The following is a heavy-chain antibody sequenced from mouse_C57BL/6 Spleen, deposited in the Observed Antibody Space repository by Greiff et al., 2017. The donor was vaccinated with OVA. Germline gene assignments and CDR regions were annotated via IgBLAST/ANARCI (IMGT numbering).Heavy chain of an antibody. D-gene: IGHD1-1*01. Sequence: VQGVESGAELVKPGASVKISCKASGYAFSSYWMNWVKQRPGKGLEWIGQIYPGDGDTNYNGKFKGKATLTADKSSSTAYMQLSSLTSEDSAVYFCARGGDGSSLYWYFDVWGTGTTVTVSS. J-gene: IGHJ1*03. V-gene: IGHV1-80*01. CDR3: ARGGDGSSLYWYFDV. CDR2: IYPGDGDT. CDR1: GYAFSSYW.